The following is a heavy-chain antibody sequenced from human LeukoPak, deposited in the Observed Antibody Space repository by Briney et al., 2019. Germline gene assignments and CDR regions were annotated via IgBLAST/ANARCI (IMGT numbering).Heavy chain of an antibody. Sequence: SETLSLTCVVYGGSFSGYYWSWIRQPPGKGLEWIGEINHSGSTNYNPYLKSRLTISVDNSKNQFSLKLSSVTAADTAVYYCARGYCNGATCYGFDYWGQGTLVTVSS. CDR2: INHSGST. D-gene: IGHD2-15*01. J-gene: IGHJ4*02. CDR3: ARGYCNGATCYGFDY. V-gene: IGHV4-34*09. CDR1: GGSFSGYY.